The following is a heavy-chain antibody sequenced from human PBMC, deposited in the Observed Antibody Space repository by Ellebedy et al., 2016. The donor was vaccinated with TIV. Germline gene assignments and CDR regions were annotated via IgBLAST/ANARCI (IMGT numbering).Heavy chain of an antibody. J-gene: IGHJ4*02. Sequence: GESLKISXKSSGYSFSSYWIDWLRQMPGKGLEWMGIIFPGDSETIYRPSFQGQVTFSVDKSISTVSLQWRSLKASDSAIYFCARRRGSGNSAPLDYWGQGTLVTVSS. CDR1: GYSFSSYW. D-gene: IGHD3-10*01. CDR2: IFPGDSET. V-gene: IGHV5-51*01. CDR3: ARRRGSGNSAPLDY.